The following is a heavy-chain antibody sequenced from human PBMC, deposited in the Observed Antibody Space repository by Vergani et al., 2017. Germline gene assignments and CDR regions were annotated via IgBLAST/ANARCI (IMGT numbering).Heavy chain of an antibody. V-gene: IGHV4-59*01. D-gene: IGHD2-8*01. CDR2: TYYSGAT. CDR3: ARDNGDLYYGMDV. J-gene: IGHJ6*02. Sequence: QLQLQESGSRLVKPSQTLSLICTVSGASINDYYWGWIRQPPGKGLEWIGYTYYSGATSYNPSLKSRVTISIDKSRKNFSLKVKSVTAADTATYFCARDNGDLYYGMDVWGQGTTVTVSS. CDR1: GASINDYY.